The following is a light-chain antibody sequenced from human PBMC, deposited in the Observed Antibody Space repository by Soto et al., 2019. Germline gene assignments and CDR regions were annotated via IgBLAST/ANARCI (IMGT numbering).Light chain of an antibody. Sequence: DMVLTQSPATLSLSPGERATLSCRASQSVSSDYLAWYQQKPGLAPRLLIYDASTRATGIPDRFRGSGSGTDFTLTISRLEPEDFAVYYCQQCGSSPTTFGQGTKVEIK. CDR1: QSVSSDY. J-gene: IGKJ1*01. CDR2: DAS. CDR3: QQCGSSPTT. V-gene: IGKV3D-20*01.